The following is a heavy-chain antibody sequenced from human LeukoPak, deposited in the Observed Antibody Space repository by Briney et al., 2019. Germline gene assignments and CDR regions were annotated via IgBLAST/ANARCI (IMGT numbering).Heavy chain of an antibody. CDR1: GYSISSGYY. CDR2: IYHSGST. V-gene: IGHV4-38-2*02. CDR3: ARTRTLLDDSQPDY. D-gene: IGHD2/OR15-2a*01. J-gene: IGHJ4*02. Sequence: SETLSLTCTVSGYSISSGYYWGWIRQPPGKGLEWIGSIYHSGSTYYNPSLKSRVTTYVDTSKNQFSLKLSSVTAADTAVYYCARTRTLLDDSQPDYWGQGTLVTVSS.